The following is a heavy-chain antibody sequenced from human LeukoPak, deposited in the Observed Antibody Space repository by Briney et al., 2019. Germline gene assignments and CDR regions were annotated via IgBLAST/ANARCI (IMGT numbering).Heavy chain of an antibody. V-gene: IGHV1-46*01. CDR3: ALVGPDYDILTGYSLPNFY. D-gene: IGHD3-9*01. Sequence: ASVKVSCKASGYTFTSYYMHWVRQAPGQGLEWMGIINPSGGSTSYAQKFQGRVTMTRDTSTSTVYMELSSLRSEDTAVYYCALVGPDYDILTGYSLPNFYWGQGTLVTVSS. CDR2: INPSGGST. CDR1: GYTFTSYY. J-gene: IGHJ4*02.